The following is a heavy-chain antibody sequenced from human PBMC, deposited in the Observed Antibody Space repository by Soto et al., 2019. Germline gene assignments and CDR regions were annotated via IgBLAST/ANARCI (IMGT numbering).Heavy chain of an antibody. D-gene: IGHD5-12*01. CDR2: IGPESGAT. CDR3: GRGRSGQIVVFY. V-gene: IGHV1-2*02. Sequence: ASVKVSCKASGYTFTGHYIHWVRQAPEQGPEWMGGIGPESGATRYEQKFQGRVTMTRDMSITTVYMELNNLSPDDTAVYYCGRGRSGQIVVFYWGQGTPVTVSS. CDR1: GYTFTGHY. J-gene: IGHJ4*02.